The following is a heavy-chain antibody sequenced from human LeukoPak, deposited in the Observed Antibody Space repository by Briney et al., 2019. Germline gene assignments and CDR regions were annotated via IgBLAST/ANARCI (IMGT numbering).Heavy chain of an antibody. CDR3: ARVGHSGSYYYYYYMDV. V-gene: IGHV4-34*01. J-gene: IGHJ6*03. CDR1: GGAFSGYY. Sequence: PSETLSLTCAVYGGAFSGYYWSWIRQPPGKGLEWIGEINHSGSTNYNPSLKSRVTISVDTSKNQFSLKLSSVTAADTAVYYCARVGHSGSYYYYYYMDVWGKGTTVTVSS. D-gene: IGHD1-26*01. CDR2: INHSGST.